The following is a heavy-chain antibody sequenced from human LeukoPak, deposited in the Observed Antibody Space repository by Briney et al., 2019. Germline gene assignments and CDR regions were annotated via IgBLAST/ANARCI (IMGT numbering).Heavy chain of an antibody. CDR2: IYYSGST. CDR3: ARHTDIASLSSLKY. CDR1: GGSISSYY. V-gene: IGHV4-59*08. J-gene: IGHJ4*02. Sequence: SETLSLTCTVSGGSISSYYWSWIRQTPGKGLEWIGDIYYSGSTNYNPSLKSRVTTSVDTSKNQFSLKLSSVTAADTAVYYCARHTDIASLSSLKYWGQGTLVTVSS. D-gene: IGHD6-13*01.